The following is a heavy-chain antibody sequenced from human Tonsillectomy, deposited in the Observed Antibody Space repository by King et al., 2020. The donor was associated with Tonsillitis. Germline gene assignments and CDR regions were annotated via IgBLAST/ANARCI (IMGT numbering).Heavy chain of an antibody. CDR2: IKSKTDGGTT. Sequence: VQLVESGGGLVKPGGSLRLSCAASGFTFSNAWMSWVRQAPGKGLEWVGRIKSKTDGGTTDYAAPVKGRFTISRDDSKNTLYLQMNSLKTEDTAVYYCTSESTDSYQTDVWGQGPTVTVSS. CDR3: TSESTDSYQTDV. V-gene: IGHV3-15*01. D-gene: IGHD2-2*01. CDR1: GFTFSNAW. J-gene: IGHJ6*02.